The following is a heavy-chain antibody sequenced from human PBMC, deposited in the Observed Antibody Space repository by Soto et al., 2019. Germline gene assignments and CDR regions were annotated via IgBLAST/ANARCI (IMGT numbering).Heavy chain of an antibody. Sequence: QVQLQESGPGLVKPSETLSLTCTVSGGSISSYYWSWIRQPPGKGLEWIGYIYYSGSTNYNPSLKXRXTXXVATSKTQFSLKLSSLTAADTAVYYCARGGGSPDYWGQGTLVTGSS. CDR2: IYYSGST. CDR3: ARGGGSPDY. D-gene: IGHD1-26*01. J-gene: IGHJ4*02. V-gene: IGHV4-59*08. CDR1: GGSISSYY.